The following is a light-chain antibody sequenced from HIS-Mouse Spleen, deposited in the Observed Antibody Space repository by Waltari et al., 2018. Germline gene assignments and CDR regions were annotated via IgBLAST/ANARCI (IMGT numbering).Light chain of an antibody. CDR1: RSDVGGYNH. CDR2: DVS. V-gene: IGLV2-14*03. CDR3: SSYTSSSFNVV. J-gene: IGLJ2*01. Sequence: QSALTQPASVSGSPGQSITISCTGTRSDVGGYNHVSWYPQHPGKAPKLMIYDVSNRPSGVSNRFSGSKSGNTASLTISGLQAEDEADYYCSSYTSSSFNVVFGGGTKLTVL.